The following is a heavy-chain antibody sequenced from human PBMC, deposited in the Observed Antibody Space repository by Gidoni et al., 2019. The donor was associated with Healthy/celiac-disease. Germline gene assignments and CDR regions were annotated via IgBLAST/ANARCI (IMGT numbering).Heavy chain of an antibody. D-gene: IGHD2-15*01. CDR2: ST. J-gene: IGHJ5*02. V-gene: IGHV4-4*07. CDR3: ARDVVSRGNWFDP. Sequence: STNYNPSLKSRVTMSVDTSKNQFSLKLSSVTAADTAVYYCARDVVSRGNWFDPWGQGTLVTVSS.